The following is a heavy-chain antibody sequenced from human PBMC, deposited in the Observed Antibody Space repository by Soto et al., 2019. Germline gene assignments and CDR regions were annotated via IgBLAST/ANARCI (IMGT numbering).Heavy chain of an antibody. J-gene: IGHJ4*02. CDR1: GGTFSSYA. CDR3: ARGMTERSNGSPMAY. V-gene: IGHV1-69*13. D-gene: IGHD1-26*01. CDR2: IIPIFGTA. Sequence: SVKVSCKASGGTFSSYAISWVRQAPGQGLEWMGGIIPIFGTANYAQKFQGRVTITADESTSTAYMELSSLRSEDTAVYYCARGMTERSNGSPMAYWGQGTLVTVSS.